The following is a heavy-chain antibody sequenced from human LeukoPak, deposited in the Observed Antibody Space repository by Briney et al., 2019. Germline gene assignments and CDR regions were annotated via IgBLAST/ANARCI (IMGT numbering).Heavy chain of an antibody. V-gene: IGHV3-72*01. Sequence: GGSLRLSCAASGFILSDHYIDWVRQAPGKGLEWVGRTRNKANSYTTEYAASVKGRFTISRDDPRNLLYLQMNSLKSEDTAVYYCGRSGRYRPSDLWGQGTLVTVSS. CDR2: TRNKANSYTT. D-gene: IGHD1-26*01. CDR3: GRSGRYRPSDL. J-gene: IGHJ5*02. CDR1: GFILSDHY.